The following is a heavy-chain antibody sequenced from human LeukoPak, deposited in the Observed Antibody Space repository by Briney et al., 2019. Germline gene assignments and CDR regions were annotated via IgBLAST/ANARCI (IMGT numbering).Heavy chain of an antibody. CDR3: ARSATVTTYYYYYMDV. Sequence: ASVKVSCKASGGTFSSYAISWVRQAPGQGLEWMGWISAYNGNTNYAQKLQGRVTMTTDTSTSTAYMELRSLRSDDTAVYYCARSATVTTYYYYYMDVWGKGTTVTGSS. V-gene: IGHV1-18*01. J-gene: IGHJ6*03. CDR1: GGTFSSYA. CDR2: ISAYNGNT. D-gene: IGHD4-17*01.